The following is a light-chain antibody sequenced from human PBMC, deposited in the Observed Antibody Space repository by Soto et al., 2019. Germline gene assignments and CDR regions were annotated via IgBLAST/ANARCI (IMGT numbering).Light chain of an antibody. V-gene: IGKV3-20*01. CDR3: QQYGSSRFT. J-gene: IGKJ3*01. CDR2: GAS. CDR1: QSVSSSY. Sequence: EIVLTQSPGTLSLSPGERATLSCRASQSVSSSYVAWYQQKPGQAPRLLIYGASSRATSIPDRFSGSGSGTDFTLTISRLEPEDFAVYYCQQYGSSRFTFGPGTKVDIK.